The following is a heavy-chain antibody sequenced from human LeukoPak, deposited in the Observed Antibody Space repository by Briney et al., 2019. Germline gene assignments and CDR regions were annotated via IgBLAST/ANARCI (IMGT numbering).Heavy chain of an antibody. Sequence: ASVKVCCKASGYTFTSYVISWVRQAPGQGLEWMGWTSAYNGNTNYAQKLQGRVTMTTDTSTSTAYMELRSLRSDDTAVYYCARSLSPSYDYVWGSYRYPAFDIWGQGTMVTASS. J-gene: IGHJ3*02. D-gene: IGHD3-16*02. V-gene: IGHV1-18*04. CDR3: ARSLSPSYDYVWGSYRYPAFDI. CDR1: GYTFTSYV. CDR2: TSAYNGNT.